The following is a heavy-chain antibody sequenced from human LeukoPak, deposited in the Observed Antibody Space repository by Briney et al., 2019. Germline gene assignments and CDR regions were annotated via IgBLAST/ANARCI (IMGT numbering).Heavy chain of an antibody. CDR2: ISSSSSYI. V-gene: IGHV3-21*01. Sequence: GGSLRLSCAASGFTFSSYSMNWVRQAPGKGLEWVSSISSSSSYIYYADSVKGRFTISRDNAKNSLYLQMNSLRAEDTAVYYCARPQIRYGSGWYPGGYYYYGMDVWGQGTTVTVSS. CDR1: GFTFSSYS. D-gene: IGHD6-19*01. CDR3: ARPQIRYGSGWYPGGYYYYGMDV. J-gene: IGHJ6*02.